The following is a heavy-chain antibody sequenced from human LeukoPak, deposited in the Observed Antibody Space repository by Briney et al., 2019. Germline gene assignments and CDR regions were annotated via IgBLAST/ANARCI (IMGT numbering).Heavy chain of an antibody. V-gene: IGHV3-30*18. Sequence: WGSLRLSCAASGFTFSSYGMHWVRQAPGKGLEWVAVISYDGSNKYYADSVKGRFTISRDNSKNTLYLQMNSLRAEDTAVYYCAKAPRPHLVPMGYWGQGTLVTVSS. CDR1: GFTFSSYG. CDR2: ISYDGSNK. CDR3: AKAPRPHLVPMGY. D-gene: IGHD3-10*02. J-gene: IGHJ4*02.